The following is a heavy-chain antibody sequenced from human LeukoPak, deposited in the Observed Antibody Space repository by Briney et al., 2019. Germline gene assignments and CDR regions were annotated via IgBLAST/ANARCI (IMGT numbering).Heavy chain of an antibody. D-gene: IGHD3-16*02. V-gene: IGHV1-2*02. CDR1: GYTFTGYY. CDR3: AREGSMITFGGVIVDLDY. Sequence: ASVKVSCKASGYTFTGYYMHWVRQAPGQGLEWMGWINPNSGGTNYAQKFQGRVTMTRDTSISTAYMELSRLRSDDTAVYYCAREGSMITFGGVIVDLDYWGQGTLVTVSS. CDR2: INPNSGGT. J-gene: IGHJ4*02.